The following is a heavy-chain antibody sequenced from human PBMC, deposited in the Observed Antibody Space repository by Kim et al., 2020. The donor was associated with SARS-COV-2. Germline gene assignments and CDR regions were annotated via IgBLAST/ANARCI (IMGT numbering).Heavy chain of an antibody. D-gene: IGHD6-13*01. J-gene: IGHJ4*02. V-gene: IGHV3-66*01. Sequence: KGRFTSSRDNSKNTLYLQMNSLRAEDTAVYYCARARGRYSSSWYPAVFDYWGQGTLVTVSS. CDR3: ARARGRYSSSWYPAVFDY.